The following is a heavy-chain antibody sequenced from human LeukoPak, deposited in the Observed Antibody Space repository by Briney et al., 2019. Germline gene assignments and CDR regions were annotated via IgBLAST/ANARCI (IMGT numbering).Heavy chain of an antibody. CDR1: RFTFSSYA. D-gene: IGHD5-18*01. J-gene: IGHJ4*02. Sequence: GRSLRLSCAASRFTFSSYAMHWVRQAPGKGLEWVAVISYDGSNKYYAESVKGRFTISRDNFKNTLYLQMNSLRAEDTAVYYCARDGGYSYGYDPYYFDYWGQGTLVTVSS. V-gene: IGHV3-30*04. CDR3: ARDGGYSYGYDPYYFDY. CDR2: ISYDGSNK.